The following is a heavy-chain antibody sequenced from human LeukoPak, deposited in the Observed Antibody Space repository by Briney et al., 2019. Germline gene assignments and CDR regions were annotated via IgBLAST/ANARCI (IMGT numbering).Heavy chain of an antibody. CDR1: GFTVSSNY. D-gene: IGHD6-13*01. CDR2: IYSGGST. CDR3: AGAIAVARWVY. V-gene: IGHV3-66*01. J-gene: IGHJ4*02. Sequence: GSLRLSCAASGFTVSSNYMSWVRQAPGKGLEWVSVIYSGGSTYYADSVKGRFTISRDNSKNTLYLQMNSLRAEDTAVYYCAGAIAVARWVYWGQGTLVTVSS.